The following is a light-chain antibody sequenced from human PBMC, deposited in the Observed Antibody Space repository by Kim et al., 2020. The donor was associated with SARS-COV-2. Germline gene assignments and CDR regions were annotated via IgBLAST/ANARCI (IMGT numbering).Light chain of an antibody. CDR3: QKYGSSPRT. CDR1: QSVSNSD. Sequence: SPGERATLSCRASQSVSNSDLAWYQQKPGQAPRLLIYCSSIRATSIPDRFSGSGSGTDFTLTISRLEPEDYAVYYCQKYGSSPRTFGQGTKLDIK. CDR2: CSS. J-gene: IGKJ1*01. V-gene: IGKV3-20*01.